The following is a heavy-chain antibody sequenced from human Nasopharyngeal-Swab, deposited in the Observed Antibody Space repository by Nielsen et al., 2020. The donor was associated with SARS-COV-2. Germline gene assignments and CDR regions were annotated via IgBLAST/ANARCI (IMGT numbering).Heavy chain of an antibody. CDR2: IYYSGST. J-gene: IGHJ5*02. V-gene: IGHV4-59*01. Sequence: SETLSLTCTVSGGSISSYYWSWIWQPPGKGLEWIGYIYYSGSTNYNPSLKSRVTISVDTSKNQFSLKLSSVTAADTAVYYWARGGWGNWFDPWGQGTLVTVSS. CDR3: ARGGWGNWFDP. CDR1: GGSISSYY. D-gene: IGHD3-16*01.